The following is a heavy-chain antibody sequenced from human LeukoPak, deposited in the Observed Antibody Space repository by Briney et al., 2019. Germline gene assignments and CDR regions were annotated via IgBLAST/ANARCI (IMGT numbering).Heavy chain of an antibody. V-gene: IGHV4/OR15-8*02. CDR2: ISPSGQT. CDR1: GGSIRSTNW. D-gene: IGHD1-26*01. CDR3: SRESGAFCPFGY. Sequence: KPSETLSLTCGVSGGSIRSTNWWSWVRQPPGQGLEWIGEISPSGQTNFNPSLNGRVTMSLDESRNQLSLTLTSVTAADTAIYYCSRESGAFCPFGYWGQGTLLIVPP. J-gene: IGHJ4*02.